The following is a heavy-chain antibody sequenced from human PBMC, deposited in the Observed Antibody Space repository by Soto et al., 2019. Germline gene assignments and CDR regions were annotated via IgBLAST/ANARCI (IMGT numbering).Heavy chain of an antibody. Sequence: GGSLRLSCAASGFTFSDYYMSWIRQAPGKGLEWVSYISSSGSTIYYADSVKGRFTISRDNAKNSLYLQMNSLRAEDTAVYYCARDVNSGPPHSGDAFDIWGQGTMVTVSS. CDR2: ISSSGSTI. J-gene: IGHJ3*02. D-gene: IGHD6-19*01. CDR1: GFTFSDYY. V-gene: IGHV3-11*01. CDR3: ARDVNSGPPHSGDAFDI.